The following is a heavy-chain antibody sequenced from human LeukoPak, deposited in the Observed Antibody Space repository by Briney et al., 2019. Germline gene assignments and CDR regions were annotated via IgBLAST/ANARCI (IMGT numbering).Heavy chain of an antibody. J-gene: IGHJ4*02. CDR3: ARQVEHLLSWYYFDY. D-gene: IGHD2/OR15-2a*01. V-gene: IGHV4-39*07. CDR1: GFSLSTSGVG. CDR2: IYYSGST. Sequence: GSGPTLVNPTQTLTLTCTFSGFSLSTSGVGVGWIRQPPGKGLEWIGSIYYSGSTYYNPSLKSRVTISVDRSKNQFSLKLSSVTAADTAVYYCARQVEHLLSWYYFDYWGQGTLVTVSS.